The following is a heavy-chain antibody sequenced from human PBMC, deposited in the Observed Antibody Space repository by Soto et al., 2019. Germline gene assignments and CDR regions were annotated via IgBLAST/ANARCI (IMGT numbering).Heavy chain of an antibody. D-gene: IGHD3-16*01. CDR1: GFTFDDYA. J-gene: IGHJ3*02. CDR2: ISWNSGSI. CDR3: AKDYEMITFGGGGAFDI. V-gene: IGHV3-9*01. Sequence: EVQLVESGGGLVQPGRSLRLSCAASGFTFDDYAMHWVRQAPGKGLEWVSGISWNSGSIGYADSVKGRFTISRDNANNSLYLQMNSLRAEDTALYYCAKDYEMITFGGGGAFDIWGQGTMVTVSS.